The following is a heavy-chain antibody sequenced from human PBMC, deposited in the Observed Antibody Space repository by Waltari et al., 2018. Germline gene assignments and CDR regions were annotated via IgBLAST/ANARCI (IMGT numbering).Heavy chain of an antibody. Sequence: QVQLQQWGAGLLKPSETLSLTCAVYGGSFSGYYWSWIRQPPGKGLEWIGEINHSGSTNYNPSLKSRVTSSVDTSKNQFSLKLSSVTAADTAVYYCARGGLRYYYYYYYMDVWGKGTTVTVSS. CDR3: ARGGLRYYYYYYYMDV. CDR2: INHSGST. CDR1: GGSFSGYY. D-gene: IGHD2-15*01. J-gene: IGHJ6*03. V-gene: IGHV4-34*01.